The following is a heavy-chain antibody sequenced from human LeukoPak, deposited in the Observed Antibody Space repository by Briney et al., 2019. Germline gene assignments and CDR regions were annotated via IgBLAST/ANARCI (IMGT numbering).Heavy chain of an antibody. CDR2: IYTSGST. CDR3: ARDLGMAGDRGNWFDP. Sequence: SETLSLTCTVSGGSTSSYYWSWIRQPAGKGLEWIGRIYTSGSTNYNPSLKSRVTMSVDTSKNQFSLKLSSVTAADTAVYYCARDLGMAGDRGNWFDPWGQGTLVTVSS. CDR1: GGSTSSYY. J-gene: IGHJ5*02. D-gene: IGHD5-24*01. V-gene: IGHV4-4*07.